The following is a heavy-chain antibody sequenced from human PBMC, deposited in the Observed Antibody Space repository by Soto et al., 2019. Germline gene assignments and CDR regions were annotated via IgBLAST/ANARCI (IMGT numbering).Heavy chain of an antibody. CDR1: GYTFTGYY. V-gene: IGHV1-2*02. CDR2: INPNSGGT. Sequence: ASVKVSCKASGYTFTGYYMHWVRQAPGQGLEWMGWINPNSGGTNYAQKFQGKVTMTRDTSISTAYMELSRLRSDDTAVYYCARDFVNVLRYFDWSRGYDYWGQGTLVTVSS. D-gene: IGHD3-9*01. J-gene: IGHJ4*02. CDR3: ARDFVNVLRYFDWSRGYDY.